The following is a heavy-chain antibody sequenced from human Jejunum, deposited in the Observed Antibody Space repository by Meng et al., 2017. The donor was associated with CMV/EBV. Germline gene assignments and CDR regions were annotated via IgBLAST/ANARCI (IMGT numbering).Heavy chain of an antibody. Sequence: CTVAGGSMSSCYWSWIRQPPGKELEWIGYINYSGRTTYNPSLKSRVTISVDTSKNQLSLNLRSVTAADTAVYYCAREWSTWQPFDFWGQGALVTVSS. J-gene: IGHJ4*02. CDR3: AREWSTWQPFDF. CDR2: INYSGRT. V-gene: IGHV4-59*01. CDR1: GGSMSSCY. D-gene: IGHD2-15*01.